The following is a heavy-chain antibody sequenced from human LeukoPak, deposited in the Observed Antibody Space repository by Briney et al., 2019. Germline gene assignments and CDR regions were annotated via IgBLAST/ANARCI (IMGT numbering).Heavy chain of an antibody. V-gene: IGHV3-53*05. CDR3: AKDRGLYYYDSGGAYDY. CDR2: IYSGGNT. D-gene: IGHD3-22*01. CDR1: GLIVSSNY. J-gene: IGHJ4*02. Sequence: GGSLRLSCAASGLIVSSNYMNWVRQAPGKGLEWVSVIYSGGNTYYGHSVKGRFTISRDNSKNTLYLQMNSLRAEDTAVYYCAKDRGLYYYDSGGAYDYWGQGTLVTVSS.